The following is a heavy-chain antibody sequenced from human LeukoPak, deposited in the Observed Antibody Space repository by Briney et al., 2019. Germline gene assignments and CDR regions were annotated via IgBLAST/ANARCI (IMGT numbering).Heavy chain of an antibody. D-gene: IGHD5-18*01. CDR2: INHSGST. CDR3: ARGLSPRGYSYGYSPMHYFDY. V-gene: IGHV4-34*01. CDR1: GGSFSGYY. Sequence: SETLSLTCAVYGGSFSGYYWSWIRQPPGKGLEWIGEINHSGSTNYNPSLKSRVTISVDTSKNQFSLKLSSVTAADTAVYYCARGLSPRGYSYGYSPMHYFDYWGQGTLVTVSS. J-gene: IGHJ4*02.